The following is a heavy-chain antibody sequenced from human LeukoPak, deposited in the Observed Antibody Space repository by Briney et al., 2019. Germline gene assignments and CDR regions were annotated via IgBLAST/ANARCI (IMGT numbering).Heavy chain of an antibody. CDR1: GYTFTGYN. Sequence: ASVKVSCKSSGYTFTGYNMHWERHAPGQGLEWMGWINPNSGGTNYAQKFQGRVTMTRDTSISTAYMELSRLRADDTAVYYCARDGAVAGSLVDYWGQGTLVTVSS. CDR2: INPNSGGT. CDR3: ARDGAVAGSLVDY. J-gene: IGHJ4*02. V-gene: IGHV1-2*02. D-gene: IGHD6-19*01.